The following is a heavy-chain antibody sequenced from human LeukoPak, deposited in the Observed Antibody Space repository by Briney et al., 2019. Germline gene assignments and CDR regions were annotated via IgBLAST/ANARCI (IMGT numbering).Heavy chain of an antibody. CDR1: GGSFSSYY. CDR2: INHSGST. D-gene: IGHD3-22*01. Sequence: SETLSLTCAVYGGSFSSYYWSWIRQPPGKGLEWIGEINHSGSTNYNPSLKSRVTISVDTSKNQFSLKLSSVTAADTAVYYCARYNPNYYDSSGYPDAFDIWGQGTMVTVSS. J-gene: IGHJ3*02. CDR3: ARYNPNYYDSSGYPDAFDI. V-gene: IGHV4-34*01.